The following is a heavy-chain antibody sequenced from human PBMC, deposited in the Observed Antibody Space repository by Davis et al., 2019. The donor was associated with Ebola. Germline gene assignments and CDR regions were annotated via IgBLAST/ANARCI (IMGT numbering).Heavy chain of an antibody. CDR2: INHSGST. CDR1: GGSFSGYY. CDR3: ASVGGDSVVVPAAPYYMDV. Sequence: SETLSLTCAVYGGSFSGYYWSWIRQPPGKGLERIGEINHSGSTKYNPSLKSRVSISIDTSKNQFSLKLSSVTAADTAVYYCASVGGDSVVVPAAPYYMDVWGKGTTVTVSS. D-gene: IGHD2-2*01. V-gene: IGHV4-34*01. J-gene: IGHJ6*03.